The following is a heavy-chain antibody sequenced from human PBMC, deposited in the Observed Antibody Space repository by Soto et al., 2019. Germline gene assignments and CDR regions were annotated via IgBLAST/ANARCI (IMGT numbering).Heavy chain of an antibody. Sequence: SLKVYCKGSGGSCSRFAISWVRQANGQGLEWMGGIIPIFGTANYAQKFQGRVTITADKSTSTAYMELSSLRSEDTAVYYCARGKAVAGRGLVDYWGQGTLVTVSS. CDR1: GGSCSRFA. CDR2: IIPIFGTA. J-gene: IGHJ4*02. CDR3: ARGKAVAGRGLVDY. V-gene: IGHV1-69*06. D-gene: IGHD6-19*01.